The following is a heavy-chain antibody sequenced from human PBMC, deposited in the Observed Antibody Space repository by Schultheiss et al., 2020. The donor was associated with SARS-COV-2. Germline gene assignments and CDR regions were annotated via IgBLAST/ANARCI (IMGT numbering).Heavy chain of an antibody. CDR2: ISGSGGST. CDR1: GFTFSSYA. Sequence: GGSLRLSCAASGFTFSSYAMSWVRQAPGKGLELVSAISGSGGSTYYADSVKGRFTISRDNSKNTLYLQMNSLRAEDTAVYYCAKVGYGDKEGPFDYWGQGTLVTVSS. V-gene: IGHV3-23*01. D-gene: IGHD4-17*01. J-gene: IGHJ4*02. CDR3: AKVGYGDKEGPFDY.